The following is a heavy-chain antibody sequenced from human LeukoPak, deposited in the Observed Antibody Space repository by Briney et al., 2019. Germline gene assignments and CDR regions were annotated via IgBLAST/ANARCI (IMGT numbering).Heavy chain of an antibody. Sequence: PGGSLRLSCAAPGFTFSGTAIHWVRQASGKGLEWIGRLRGKANSYAAAYAASLEGRFTISRDDSKSTAYLQMSSLKTEDTAVYYCASVPGSDFLYYTMDVWGQGTTVTVSS. D-gene: IGHD3-10*01. V-gene: IGHV3-73*01. J-gene: IGHJ6*02. CDR1: GFTFSGTA. CDR3: ASVPGSDFLYYTMDV. CDR2: LRGKANSYAA.